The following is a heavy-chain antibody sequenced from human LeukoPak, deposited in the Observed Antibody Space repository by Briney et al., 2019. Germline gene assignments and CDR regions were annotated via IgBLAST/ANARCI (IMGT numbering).Heavy chain of an antibody. V-gene: IGHV3-48*01. CDR3: ARGTWFDY. CDR2: ISSSSSTI. Sequence: SGGSLRLSCAASGFTFSSYSMNWVRQAPGKGLEWVSYISSSSSTIYYADSVKGRFTISRDNAKNSLYLQMNSLRAEDTAVYYCARGTWFDYWGQGTLVTVSS. CDR1: GFTFSSYS. J-gene: IGHJ4*02.